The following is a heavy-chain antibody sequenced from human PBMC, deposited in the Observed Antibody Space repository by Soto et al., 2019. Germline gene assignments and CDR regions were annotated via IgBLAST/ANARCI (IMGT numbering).Heavy chain of an antibody. J-gene: IGHJ4*02. CDR1: GGSISSYY. Sequence: PSETLSRTCTVSGGSISSYYWSWIRQPPGKGLEWIGYIYYSGSTNYNPSLKSRVTISVDTSKNQFSLKLSSVTAADTAVYYCARLFTPGAPDYRGQGTLVTVSS. V-gene: IGHV4-59*08. CDR2: IYYSGST. CDR3: ARLFTPGAPDY. D-gene: IGHD3-10*01.